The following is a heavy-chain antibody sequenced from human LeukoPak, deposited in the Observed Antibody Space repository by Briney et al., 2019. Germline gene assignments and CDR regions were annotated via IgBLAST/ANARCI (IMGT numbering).Heavy chain of an antibody. V-gene: IGHV3-7*01. CDR1: GFTFSTYW. J-gene: IGHJ6*03. CDR2: INQDGSEK. CDR3: ARESRGYDILTGKYHRGYYSYYMDV. D-gene: IGHD3-9*01. Sequence: GGSLRLSCAASGFTFSTYWMSWVRQAPGKGLEWVANINQDGSEKYYVDSVKGRFTISRDNAKNSLYLQMNSLRAEDTAVYYCARESRGYDILTGKYHRGYYSYYMDVWGKGTTVTVSS.